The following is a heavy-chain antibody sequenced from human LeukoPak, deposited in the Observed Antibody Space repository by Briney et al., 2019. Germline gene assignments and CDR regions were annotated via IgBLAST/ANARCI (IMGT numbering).Heavy chain of an antibody. J-gene: IGHJ4*02. V-gene: IGHV3-48*01. CDR3: ARDSGWWRFDF. CDR2: ITSSSSTI. Sequence: GGSLRLSCAASGFTFSSYSMNWVREATGKGLECVSYITSSSSTIYYADSVKGRFTISRDNAKDSLYLQMNSLRAEDTAVYYCARDSGWWRFDFRGQGTLVTVSS. D-gene: IGHD6-13*01. CDR1: GFTFSSYS.